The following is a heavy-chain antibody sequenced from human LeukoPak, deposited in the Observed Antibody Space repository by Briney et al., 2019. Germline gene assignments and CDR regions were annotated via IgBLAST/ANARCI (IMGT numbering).Heavy chain of an antibody. V-gene: IGHV3-23*01. Sequence: GGSLRLSCAASGFTFSSYAMSWVRQAPGKGLEWVSAISGSGGSTYYADSVKGRFTISRDNSKNTPYLQMNSLRAEDTAVYYCARMTGSAFDIWGQGTMVTVSS. D-gene: IGHD1-26*01. CDR1: GFTFSSYA. CDR3: ARMTGSAFDI. CDR2: ISGSGGST. J-gene: IGHJ3*02.